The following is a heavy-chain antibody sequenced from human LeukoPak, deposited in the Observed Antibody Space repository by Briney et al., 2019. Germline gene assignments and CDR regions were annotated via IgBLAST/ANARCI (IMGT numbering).Heavy chain of an antibody. J-gene: IGHJ4*02. D-gene: IGHD6-13*01. CDR3: ARHPYSSSWFKY. CDR1: VGSISSTSYY. Sequence: PSETLSLTCSVSVGSISSTSYYWSWIRQPPGKGLEWIGSIFYSGSTFYNPSLKSRVTISVDTSKNQFSLKLNSLTPADTAVYYCARHPYSSSWFKYGGRGTLVTVSS. CDR2: IFYSGST. V-gene: IGHV4-39*01.